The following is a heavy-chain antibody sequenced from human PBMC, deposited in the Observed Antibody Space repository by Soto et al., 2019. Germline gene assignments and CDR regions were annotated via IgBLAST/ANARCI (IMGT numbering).Heavy chain of an antibody. CDR3: GCRTENQPADADSYYYDGMDV. D-gene: IGHD2-2*01. CDR1: GFIFSNSA. J-gene: IGHJ6*02. V-gene: IGHV3-23*01. Sequence: GGSLRLSCAVSGFIFSNSAMSWVRQAPGKGLEWVSGIRGSGGSTYYGDSVKGRFTISRDSSKNTLYLQMNSLRAEDTAVYYCGCRTENQPADADSYYYDGMDVWGQGTTVTVSS. CDR2: IRGSGGST.